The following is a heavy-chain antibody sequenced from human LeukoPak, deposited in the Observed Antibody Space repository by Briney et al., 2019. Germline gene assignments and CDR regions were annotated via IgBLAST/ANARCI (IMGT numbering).Heavy chain of an antibody. CDR1: GFSFSDAW. CDR3: AKNLWSGGRWEYYFDY. J-gene: IGHJ4*02. Sequence: GGSLRLSCAASGFSFSDAWMNWVRQAPGKGLEWVGHIRSKADGGTPDYIAPVKGRFTISRDDSKDTLYLQMNSLRAEDTAVYYCAKNLWSGGRWEYYFDYWGQGTLVTVSS. D-gene: IGHD2-15*01. CDR2: IRSKADGGTP. V-gene: IGHV3-15*07.